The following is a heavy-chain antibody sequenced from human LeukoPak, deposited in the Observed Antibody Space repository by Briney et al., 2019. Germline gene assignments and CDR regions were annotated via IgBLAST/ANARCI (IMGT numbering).Heavy chain of an antibody. D-gene: IGHD3-22*01. V-gene: IGHV4-30-4*01. CDR2: IYYSGST. CDR3: ARGRYYYDSSGYYLFDY. CDR1: GGSISSGDYY. J-gene: IGHJ4*02. Sequence: PSQTLSLTCTVSGGSISSGDYYRSWIRQPPGKGLEWIGYIYYSGSTYYNPSLKSRVTISVDTSKNQFSLKLSSVTAADTAVYYCARGRYYYDSSGYYLFDYWGQGTLVTVSS.